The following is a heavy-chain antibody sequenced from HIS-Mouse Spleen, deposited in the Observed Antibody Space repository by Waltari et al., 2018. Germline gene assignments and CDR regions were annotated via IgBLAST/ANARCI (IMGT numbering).Heavy chain of an antibody. D-gene: IGHD5-18*01. J-gene: IGHJ3*02. CDR3: ARAGYSYGYAFDI. CDR1: GYTFTSYY. V-gene: IGHV1-46*03. CDR2: SNPGGGST. Sequence: QVQLVQSGAEVKKPGASVKVSCKASGYTFTSYYMHLVRQAPGQGLEWMGISNPGGGSTSYAQKVQGRVTMTRETSTSTVYMELSSLRSEDTAVYYCARAGYSYGYAFDIWGQGTMVTVSS.